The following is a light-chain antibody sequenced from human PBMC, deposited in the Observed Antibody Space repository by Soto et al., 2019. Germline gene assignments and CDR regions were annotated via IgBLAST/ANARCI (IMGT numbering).Light chain of an antibody. CDR1: QSVGVS. V-gene: IGKV3-11*01. J-gene: IGKJ1*01. CDR2: DVS. Sequence: EIVLAQSPGTLSLSPGDTATLSCRASQSVGVSLAWYQQKPGQPPRLLVYDVSNRATGIPARFSGSGSETDFTLTISTLEPEDFAVYYCQRRSDWPPTWTFGQGTKVDIK. CDR3: QRRSDWPPTWT.